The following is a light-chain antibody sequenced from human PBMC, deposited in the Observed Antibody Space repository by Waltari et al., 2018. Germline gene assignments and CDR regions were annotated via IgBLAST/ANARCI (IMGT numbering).Light chain of an antibody. CDR2: DGD. CDR1: SSNIGAGYV. CDR3: QSYDTNLRAV. V-gene: IGLV1-40*01. Sequence: HSVLTQPPSVSGAPGQRVTISCPGSSSNIGAGYVVSWSQQLPGTAPKLRISDGDRRDSGVPDRFSASKSGSSASLAISGLQAEDEADYYCQSYDTNLRAVFGGGTRLTVL. J-gene: IGLJ3*02.